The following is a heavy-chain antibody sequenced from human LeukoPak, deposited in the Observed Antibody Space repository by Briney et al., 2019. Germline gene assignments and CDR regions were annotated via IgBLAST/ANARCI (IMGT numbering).Heavy chain of an antibody. J-gene: IGHJ5*02. CDR3: ARGGPHWFDL. CDR2: INPNRAGT. V-gene: IGHV1-2*02. Sequence: XWVGQAXGQGLEWMGCINPNRAGTNYAHKFQGRVTMTRDTSISTAYMELSRLRSDDTAVYYCARGGPHWFDLWGQGTLVTVSS. D-gene: IGHD3/OR15-3a*01.